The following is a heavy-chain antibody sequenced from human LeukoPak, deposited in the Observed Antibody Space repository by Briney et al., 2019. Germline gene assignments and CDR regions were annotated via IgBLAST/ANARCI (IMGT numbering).Heavy chain of an antibody. V-gene: IGHV3-23*01. J-gene: IGHJ2*01. CDR1: GFTFGNFG. CDR2: ITGSSTWT. D-gene: IGHD3-10*01. Sequence: PGGSLRVSCEASGFTFGNFGMTWVRQAPGKGLQWVSGITGSSTWTYYAASVKGRFTVSRDNSQNTLHLQMNSLRADDTAVYYCARELVSSGTGYFDLWGRGTLVTVSS. CDR3: ARELVSSGTGYFDL.